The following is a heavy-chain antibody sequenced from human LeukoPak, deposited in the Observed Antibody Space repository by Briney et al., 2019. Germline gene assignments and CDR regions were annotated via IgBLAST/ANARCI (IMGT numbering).Heavy chain of an antibody. D-gene: IGHD3-10*01. V-gene: IGHV3-30*18. CDR3: AKGRGPNPGHFDY. CDR2: ISYDGSNK. Sequence: GRSLRLSCAASGFTFSSYGMHWVRQAPGKGLEWVAVISYDGSNKYYADSVKGRFTISRDNSKNTLYLQMNSLRAEHTAVYYCAKGRGPNPGHFDYWGQGTLVTVSS. J-gene: IGHJ4*02. CDR1: GFTFSSYG.